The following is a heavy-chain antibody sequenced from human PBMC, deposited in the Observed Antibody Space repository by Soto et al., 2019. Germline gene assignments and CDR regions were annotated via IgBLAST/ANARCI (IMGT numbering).Heavy chain of an antibody. CDR1: GFTFSSYD. CDR3: ARALARYYYYGMDV. CDR2: IGTAGDT. Sequence: GGSLRLSCAASGFTFSSYDMHWVRQATGKGLEWVSAIGTAGDTYYPGSVKGRFTISRENAKNSLYLQMNSLRAEDTAVYYCARALARYYYYGMDVWGQGTTVTVSS. V-gene: IGHV3-13*01. D-gene: IGHD1-1*01. J-gene: IGHJ6*02.